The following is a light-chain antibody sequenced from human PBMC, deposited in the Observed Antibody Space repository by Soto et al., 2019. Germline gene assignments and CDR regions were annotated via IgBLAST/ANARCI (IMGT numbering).Light chain of an antibody. CDR3: PTWGTGIVI. CDR1: SGHSNYA. V-gene: IGLV4-69*01. Sequence: QLVLTQSPSASASLGASVKLICTLSSGHSNYAIAWHQQQPEKGPRYLMKLNRDGSHSKGDGIPNRFSGSSSGAERYLTISSLQSEDEADYYCPTWGTGIVIFGGGTKLTVL. CDR2: LNRDGSH. J-gene: IGLJ2*01.